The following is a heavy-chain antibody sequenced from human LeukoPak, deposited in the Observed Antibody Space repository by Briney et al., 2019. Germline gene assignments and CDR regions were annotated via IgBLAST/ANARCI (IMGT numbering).Heavy chain of an antibody. CDR3: ARETRYCSSTSCYGWFDP. D-gene: IGHD2-2*01. CDR2: INPNSGGT. Sequence: ASVKVSCKASGYTFTGYYMHWVRQAPGQGLEWTGWINPNSGGTNYAQKFQGRVTMTRDTSISTAYMELSRLRPDDTAVYYCARETRYCSSTSCYGWFDPWGQGTLVTVSS. V-gene: IGHV1-2*02. CDR1: GYTFTGYY. J-gene: IGHJ5*02.